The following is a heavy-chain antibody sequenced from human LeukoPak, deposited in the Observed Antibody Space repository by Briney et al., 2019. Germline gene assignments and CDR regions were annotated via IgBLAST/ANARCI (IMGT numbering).Heavy chain of an antibody. Sequence: GGSLRLSCAASGFTFSNYWMHWVRQAPGKGLVWVSRINSDGINTSYADSVKGRFTISRDNSKNTLYLQLNSLRAEDTAVYYCAKVMDRDIVATIRLGSQYYFDYWGQGTLVTVSS. CDR3: AKVMDRDIVATIRLGSQYYFDY. D-gene: IGHD5-12*01. J-gene: IGHJ4*02. CDR1: GFTFSNYW. V-gene: IGHV3-74*01. CDR2: INSDGINT.